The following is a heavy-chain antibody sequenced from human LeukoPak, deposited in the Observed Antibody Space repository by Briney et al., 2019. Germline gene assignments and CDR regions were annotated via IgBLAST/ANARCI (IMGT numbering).Heavy chain of an antibody. J-gene: IGHJ4*02. CDR3: VRNLGGPLDY. CDR2: INPDGSGT. D-gene: IGHD3-10*01. CDR1: GFTFSTSW. V-gene: IGHV3-74*01. Sequence: GGSLRLSRAASGFTFSTSWKHVVRQPPGKGLVWVSRINPDGSGTDYADSVKGRFTISRDNARNTLSLQMNSLRAEDTAVYYCVRNLGGPLDYWGQGTLVAVSS.